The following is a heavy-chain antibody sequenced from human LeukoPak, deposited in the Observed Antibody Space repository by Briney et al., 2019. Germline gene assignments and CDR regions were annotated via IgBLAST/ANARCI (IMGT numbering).Heavy chain of an antibody. D-gene: IGHD3-22*01. CDR1: GGSIFTYY. J-gene: IGHJ3*01. CDR3: ARIFDRDV. CDR2: IHTGGST. Sequence: SETLSLTCSISGGSIFTYYWSWVRQPAGKGLEWIGRIHTGGSTNCSPSLKSRVTMSLDTSKNQFSLKLASVTAADTAVYYCARIFDRDVWGQGTLVTVSP. V-gene: IGHV4-4*07.